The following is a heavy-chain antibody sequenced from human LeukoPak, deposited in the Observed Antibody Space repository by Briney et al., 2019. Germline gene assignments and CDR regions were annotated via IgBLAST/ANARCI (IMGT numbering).Heavy chain of an antibody. V-gene: IGHV4-59*01. CDR3: AADNYTSVTTGGSNYYYYYYMDV. J-gene: IGHJ6*03. D-gene: IGHD4-11*01. Sequence: SETLSLTCTVSGGSISSYYWSWIRQPPGKGLEWIGYVYYSGSTNYNPSLKSRVTISVDTSENQFSLKLSSVTAADTAVYYCAADNYTSVTTGGSNYYYYYYMDVWGKGTTVTVSS. CDR1: GGSISSYY. CDR2: VYYSGST.